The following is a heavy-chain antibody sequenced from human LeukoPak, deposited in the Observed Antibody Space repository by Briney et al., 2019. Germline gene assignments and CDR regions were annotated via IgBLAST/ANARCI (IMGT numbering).Heavy chain of an antibody. CDR1: GFTLSSYA. CDR2: MYDSGGTTSYA. J-gene: IGHJ4*02. Sequence: PGGSLRLSCEASGFTLSSYAMSWVRQAPGKGLEWVAGMYDSGGTTSYAWYAGSVKGRFTISRDKFKNTLYLQMISLRAEDTAVYYCAKNREQWLVRPANFDYWGQGILVSVSS. D-gene: IGHD6-19*01. V-gene: IGHV3-23*01. CDR3: AKNREQWLVRPANFDY.